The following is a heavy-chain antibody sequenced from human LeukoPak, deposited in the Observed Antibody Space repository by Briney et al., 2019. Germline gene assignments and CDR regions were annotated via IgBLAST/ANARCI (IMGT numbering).Heavy chain of an antibody. J-gene: IGHJ6*02. CDR2: ISGSGGST. CDR1: GFTFSSYA. Sequence: GGSLRLSCAASGFTFSSYAMSWVRQAPGKGLEWVSAISGSGGSTYYADSVKGRFTTSRDNSKNTLYLQMNSLGAADTAVYYCAKDEGYCSSTSCYAYGMDVWGQGTTVTVSS. CDR3: AKDEGYCSSTSCYAYGMDV. V-gene: IGHV3-23*01. D-gene: IGHD2-2*01.